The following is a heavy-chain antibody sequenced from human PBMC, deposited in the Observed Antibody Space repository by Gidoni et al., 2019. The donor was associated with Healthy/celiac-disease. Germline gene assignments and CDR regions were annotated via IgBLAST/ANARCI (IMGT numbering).Heavy chain of an antibody. D-gene: IGHD3-10*01. CDR3: ARVRGVIVAGRPPKGDY. V-gene: IGHV4-34*01. Sequence: QVQLQQWGAGLLKPSETLSLTCAVYGGSFSGYYWSWIRQPPGKGLEWIGEINHSGSTNYNPSLKSRVTISVDTSKNQFSLKLSSVTAADTAVYYCARVRGVIVAGRPPKGDYWGQGTLVTVSS. CDR1: GGSFSGYY. CDR2: INHSGST. J-gene: IGHJ4*02.